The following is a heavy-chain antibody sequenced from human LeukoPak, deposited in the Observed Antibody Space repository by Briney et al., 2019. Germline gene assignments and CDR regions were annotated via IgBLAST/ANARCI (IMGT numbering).Heavy chain of an antibody. J-gene: IGHJ4*02. CDR2: IYYSGST. Sequence: PSETLSLTCTVSGGSISSSSYYWGWIRQPPGKGLEWIGSIYYSGSTYYNPSLKSRVTISVDTSKNQFSLKLSSVTAADTAVYYCARSLDGNIVATITPFDYWGQGTLVTVSS. CDR3: ARSLDGNIVATITPFDY. CDR1: GGSISSSSYY. V-gene: IGHV4-39*01. D-gene: IGHD5-12*01.